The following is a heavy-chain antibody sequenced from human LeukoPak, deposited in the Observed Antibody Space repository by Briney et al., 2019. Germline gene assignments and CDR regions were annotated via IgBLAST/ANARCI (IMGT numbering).Heavy chain of an antibody. CDR1: GGTFSSYA. CDR3: ARGPYDSSGYYYDLGY. Sequence: ASVKVSCKASGGTFSSYAISWVRQAPGQGLEWMGGIIPIFGTANYAQKFQGRVTITADESTNTAYMELSSLRSEDTAVYYCARGPYDSSGYYYDLGYWGQGTLVTVSS. CDR2: IIPIFGTA. J-gene: IGHJ4*02. D-gene: IGHD3-22*01. V-gene: IGHV1-69*13.